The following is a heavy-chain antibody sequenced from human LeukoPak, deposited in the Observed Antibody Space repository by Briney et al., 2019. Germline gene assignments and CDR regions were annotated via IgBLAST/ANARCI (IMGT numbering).Heavy chain of an antibody. V-gene: IGHV3-43*02. CDR1: GLNFGESA. CDR2: ISADGGSA. Sequence: PGGSLRLSCVASGLNFGESAMHWVRQAPGKGLEWVSLISADGGSAFSADSVKGRFSISRDNSKNSLYLQMDSLRSEDTAMYYCATESGKCDYWGQGTLVVVSS. J-gene: IGHJ4*02. CDR3: ATESGKCDY.